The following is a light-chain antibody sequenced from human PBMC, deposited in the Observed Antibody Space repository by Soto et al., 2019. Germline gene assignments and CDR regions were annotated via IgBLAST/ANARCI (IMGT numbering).Light chain of an antibody. CDR2: GAS. CDR1: QSVGSNY. J-gene: IGKJ1*01. V-gene: IGKV3-20*01. Sequence: EFVLTQSPGTLSLSPGERATLSCRASQSVGSNYLAWYQQRPGQAPRVLIYGASNRATGIPGRFSGSGSGTDFTLTISRLEPEDFAVYYCQQYGSPGTFGQGTKVDIK. CDR3: QQYGSPGT.